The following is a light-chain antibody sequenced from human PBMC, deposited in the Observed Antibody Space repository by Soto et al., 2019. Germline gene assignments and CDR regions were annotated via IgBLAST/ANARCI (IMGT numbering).Light chain of an antibody. Sequence: QSVLTQPASVSRSPGQSITISCTGTSSDVGNYNLVSWYQQHPGKAPKLMIYEGSKRPSGVSNRFSGSKSGNTASLTISGLQAEDEADYYCCSYAGSSLYVFGTGTKLTVL. CDR1: SSDVGNYNL. CDR3: CSYAGSSLYV. J-gene: IGLJ1*01. V-gene: IGLV2-23*01. CDR2: EGS.